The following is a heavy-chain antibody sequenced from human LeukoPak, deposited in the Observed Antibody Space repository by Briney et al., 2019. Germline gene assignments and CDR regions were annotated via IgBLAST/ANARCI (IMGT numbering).Heavy chain of an antibody. V-gene: IGHV5-51*01. D-gene: IGHD4-17*01. CDR2: IYPGDSDS. CDR1: GYSFTSYW. J-gene: IGHJ4*02. CDR3: ARHKAGDYWAY. Sequence: GESLKISCKGSGYSFTSYWIGWVRQMPGKGLEWMGIIYPGDSDSRYRPSFEGQVTISVDKSINTAYLQWSSLKASDTGMYYCARHKAGDYWAYWGQGTLVTVPS.